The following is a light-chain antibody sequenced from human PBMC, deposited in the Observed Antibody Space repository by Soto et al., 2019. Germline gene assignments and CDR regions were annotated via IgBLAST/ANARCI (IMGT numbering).Light chain of an antibody. V-gene: IGLV2-14*03. CDR1: SSDVGAYNF. CDR3: SAYTVSRTYV. J-gene: IGLJ1*01. Sequence: VLTQPASVSGSPGQSITISCTGTSSDVGAYNFVSWHQQHPGKAPKLMIYNVYDRPSGISYRFSGSKSGNTASLTISGLQGEDEADYYCSAYTVSRTYVFGTGTKV. CDR2: NVY.